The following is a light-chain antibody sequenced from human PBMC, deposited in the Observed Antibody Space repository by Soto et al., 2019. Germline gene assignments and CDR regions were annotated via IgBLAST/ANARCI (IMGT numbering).Light chain of an antibody. J-gene: IGLJ1*01. CDR3: QTYVSSLSGLFV. Sequence: QSVLTQPRSISGDAGQSITISCTGSRSNIGAGSDVPWYHQLPGTAPKLLIYGNTNRPSGVPDRFSGSRTGSSASLAIGGLQTEDEGDYYCQTYVSSLSGLFVFGTGCKVTVL. CDR1: RSNIGAGSD. CDR2: GNT. V-gene: IGLV1-40*01.